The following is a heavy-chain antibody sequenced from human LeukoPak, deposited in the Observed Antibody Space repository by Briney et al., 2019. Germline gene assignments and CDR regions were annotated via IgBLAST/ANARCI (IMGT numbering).Heavy chain of an antibody. D-gene: IGHD2-2*01. CDR2: IHHSGST. J-gene: IGHJ5*02. CDR3: ARTEAFCSDTSCSNWFDP. V-gene: IGHV4-34*01. CDR1: GGSLSDHY. Sequence: SETLSLTCAVYGGSLSDHYWSWFRQPPGKGLEWIGEIHHSGSTNYNPSLKSRVTMSVDKSKNQFSLKLSSVTAADTAVYYCARTEAFCSDTSCSNWFDPWGQGTLVTVSS.